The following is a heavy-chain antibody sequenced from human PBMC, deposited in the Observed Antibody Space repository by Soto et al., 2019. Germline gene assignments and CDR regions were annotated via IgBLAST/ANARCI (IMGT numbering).Heavy chain of an antibody. CDR1: GYTFTSYY. J-gene: IGHJ4*02. V-gene: IGHV1-46*01. D-gene: IGHD2-15*01. Sequence: ASVKVSCKASGYTFTSYYMHWVRQAPGQGLEWMGIINPSGGSTSYAQKFQGRVTMTRDTSTSTVYMELSSLRSEDTAVYYCARDGSGGVVVVAATTIFDYWGQGTLVTSPQ. CDR2: INPSGGST. CDR3: ARDGSGGVVVVAATTIFDY.